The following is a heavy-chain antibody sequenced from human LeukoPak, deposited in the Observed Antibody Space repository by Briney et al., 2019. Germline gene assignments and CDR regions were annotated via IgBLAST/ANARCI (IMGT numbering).Heavy chain of an antibody. Sequence: SVKVSRKASGGTFSSYAISWVRQAPGQGLEWMGGIIPIFGTANYAQKFQGRVTITTDESTSTAYMELSSLRSEDTAVYYCARSYGDYGLLFFDYWGQGTLVTVSS. CDR3: ARSYGDYGLLFFDY. J-gene: IGHJ4*02. CDR2: IIPIFGTA. V-gene: IGHV1-69*05. D-gene: IGHD4-17*01. CDR1: GGTFSSYA.